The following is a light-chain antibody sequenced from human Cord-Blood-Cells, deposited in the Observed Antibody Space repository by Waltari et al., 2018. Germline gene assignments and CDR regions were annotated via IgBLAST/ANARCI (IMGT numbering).Light chain of an antibody. CDR2: GNS. Sequence: QSVLTPPPSVSGAPGQRVTISCTGSSSNIGAGYDVHWYQQLPGTAPKPLIYGNSNRPSGVPYRFSGSKSGTSASLAITGLQAEDEADYYCQSYDSSLSVVFGGGTKLTVL. CDR1: SSNIGAGYD. V-gene: IGLV1-40*01. CDR3: QSYDSSLSVV. J-gene: IGLJ2*01.